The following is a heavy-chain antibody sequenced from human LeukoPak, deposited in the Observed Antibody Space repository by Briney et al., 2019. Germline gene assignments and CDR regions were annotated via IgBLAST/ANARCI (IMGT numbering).Heavy chain of an antibody. D-gene: IGHD3-22*01. J-gene: IGHJ4*02. CDR2: IFGSNHGTVST. Sequence: GGSLTLSCVASGYTFSNYAVSCVRQAQGQGLEWASDIFGSNHGTVSTYYAVFVKGRVTISRDNSRNAVHLQVTSLRAEDTAVYYCAKDRTYYSDFSAFYFSPPLQHYWGEGTLVTVSS. V-gene: IGHV3-23*03. CDR1: GYTFSNYA. CDR3: AKDRTYYSDFSAFYFSPPLQHY.